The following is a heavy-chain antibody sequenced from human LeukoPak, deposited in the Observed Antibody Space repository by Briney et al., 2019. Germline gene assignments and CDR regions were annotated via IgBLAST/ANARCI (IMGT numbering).Heavy chain of an antibody. Sequence: PGGSLRLSCADSGFSFSSYTMNWVRQAPGKGLEWVSYISSSGSTIYYADSVKGRFTISRDNAKNSLYLQMNSLRAEDTAVYYCARDSDSSGTFDYWGQGTLVTVSS. CDR3: ARDSDSSGTFDY. CDR1: GFSFSSYT. CDR2: ISSSGSTI. J-gene: IGHJ4*02. D-gene: IGHD3-22*01. V-gene: IGHV3-48*04.